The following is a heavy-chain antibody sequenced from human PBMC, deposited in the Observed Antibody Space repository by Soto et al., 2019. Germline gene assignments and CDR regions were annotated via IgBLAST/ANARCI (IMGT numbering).Heavy chain of an antibody. CDR3: ASLKDFDY. CDR1: GFTFSSYG. J-gene: IGHJ4*02. V-gene: IGHV3-30*03. CDR2: ISYDGSNK. Sequence: GGSLRLACAASGFTFSSYGMHWVRQAPGKGLEWVAVISYDGSNKYYADSVKGRFTISRDNSKNTLYLQMNSLRAEDTAVYYCASLKDFDYWGQGTLVTVSS.